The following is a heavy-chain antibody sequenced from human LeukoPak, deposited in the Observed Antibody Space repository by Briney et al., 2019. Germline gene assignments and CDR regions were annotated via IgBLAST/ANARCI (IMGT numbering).Heavy chain of an antibody. V-gene: IGHV3-23*01. CDR3: AKGMLTVVPAAAFDY. CDR2: ISGSGGST. CDR1: GFTFSSYA. D-gene: IGHD2-2*01. Sequence: PGGSLRPSCAASGFTFSSYAMSWVRQAPGKGLEWVSAISGSGGSTYYADSVKGRFTISRDNSRNTLYLQMNSLRAEDTAVYYCAKGMLTVVPAAAFDYWGQGTLVTVSS. J-gene: IGHJ4*02.